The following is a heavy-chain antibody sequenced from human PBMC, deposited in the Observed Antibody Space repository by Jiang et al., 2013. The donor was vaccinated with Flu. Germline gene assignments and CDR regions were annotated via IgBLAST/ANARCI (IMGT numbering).Heavy chain of an antibody. D-gene: IGHD6-13*01. Sequence: KPTQTLTLTCTFSGFSLSTSGMCVSWIRQPPGKALEWLARIDWDDDKYYSTSLKTRLTISKDTSKNQVVLTMTNMDPVDTATYYCARMDRIAAAGTPDAFDIWGQGTMVTVSS. CDR3: ARMDRIAAAGTPDAFDI. J-gene: IGHJ3*02. CDR2: IDWDDDK. V-gene: IGHV2-70*11. CDR1: GFSLSTSGMC.